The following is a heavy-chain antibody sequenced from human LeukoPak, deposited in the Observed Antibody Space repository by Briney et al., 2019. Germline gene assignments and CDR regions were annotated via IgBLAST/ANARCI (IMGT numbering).Heavy chain of an antibody. CDR2: IKQDGSEK. D-gene: IGHD5-24*01. Sequence: PGGSLRLSCAVSGFSFSSFWVNWVRQAPGKGLEWVANIKQDGSEKYYVDSVKGRFTISRDNAKKSIYLEMNSLRAEDTAVYYCARGSGWLVHYWGQGTLVTVSS. V-gene: IGHV3-7*01. CDR3: ARGSGWLVHY. J-gene: IGHJ4*02. CDR1: GFSFSSFW.